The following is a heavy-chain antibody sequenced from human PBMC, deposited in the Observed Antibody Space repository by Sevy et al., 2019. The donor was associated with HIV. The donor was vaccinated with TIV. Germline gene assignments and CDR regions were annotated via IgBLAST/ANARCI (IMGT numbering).Heavy chain of an antibody. CDR3: ARDGRHYGDYFRDAFDL. J-gene: IGHJ3*01. CDR2: VYHSGTT. D-gene: IGHD2-21*02. Sequence: SETLSLTCTVSGASITSGGSCWSWIRQHPGSTLEWIGYVYHSGTTYYNPSLKSRVSISLDTSKNQVSLNLASVTAADTAVYFGARDGRHYGDYFRDAFDLWGQGTMVTVSS. CDR1: GASITSGGSC. V-gene: IGHV4-31*03.